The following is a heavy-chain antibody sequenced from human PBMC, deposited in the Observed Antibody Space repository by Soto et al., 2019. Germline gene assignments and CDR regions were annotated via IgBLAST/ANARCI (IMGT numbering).Heavy chain of an antibody. Sequence: PGGSLRLSCAASGFTFSSYWMHWVRQAPGKGLVWVSRINSDGSSTSYADSVKGRFTISRDNAKNTLYLQMNSLRAEDTAVYYCASPSYSSSSAWGMDVWGQGTTVTVS. CDR1: GFTFSSYW. V-gene: IGHV3-74*01. J-gene: IGHJ6*02. D-gene: IGHD6-6*01. CDR3: ASPSYSSSSAWGMDV. CDR2: INSDGSST.